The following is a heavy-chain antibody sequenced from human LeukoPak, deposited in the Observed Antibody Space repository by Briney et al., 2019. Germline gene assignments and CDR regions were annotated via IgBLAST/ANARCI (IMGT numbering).Heavy chain of an antibody. Sequence: SQPLSLTSTAPGAPISSHYWSWIRQPARQRLPRIGRIYTSGSTDYNPSLKSRVTMSVDTSKNQFSLKLSSVTAADTAVYYCARDLRVAAAGNYYYYGMDVWGQGTTVTVSS. D-gene: IGHD6-13*01. CDR3: ARDLRVAAAGNYYYYGMDV. CDR1: GAPISSHY. J-gene: IGHJ6*02. V-gene: IGHV4-4*07. CDR2: IYTSGST.